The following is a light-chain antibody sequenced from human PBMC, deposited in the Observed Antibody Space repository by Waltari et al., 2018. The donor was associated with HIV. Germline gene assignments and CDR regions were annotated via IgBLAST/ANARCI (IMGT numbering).Light chain of an antibody. CDR1: SPNIGNNY. Sequence: QSVLTQPPSGSGTPGQRVTISCSGSSPNIGNNYVNWYQQLSGTAPKLLIYRNHHRPSGVPDRFSGSTSGTSASLAISGLQSEDEADYYCAAWDDSLSGPVFGGGTKLTVL. V-gene: IGLV1-47*01. J-gene: IGLJ3*02. CDR3: AAWDDSLSGPV. CDR2: RNH.